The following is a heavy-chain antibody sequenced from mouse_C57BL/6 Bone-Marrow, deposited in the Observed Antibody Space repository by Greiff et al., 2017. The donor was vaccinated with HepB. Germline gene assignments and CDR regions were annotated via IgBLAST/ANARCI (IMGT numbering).Heavy chain of an antibody. J-gene: IGHJ1*03. V-gene: IGHV1-59*01. CDR1: GYTFTSYW. CDR2: IDPSDSYT. CDR3: ARFHWYFDV. Sequence: QVQLQQPGAELVRPGTSVKLSCKASGYTFTSYWMHWVKQRPGQGLEWIGVIDPSDSYTNYNQKFKGKATLTVDTSSITAYMQLSSLTSEDSAVYYCARFHWYFDVWGTGTTVTVSS.